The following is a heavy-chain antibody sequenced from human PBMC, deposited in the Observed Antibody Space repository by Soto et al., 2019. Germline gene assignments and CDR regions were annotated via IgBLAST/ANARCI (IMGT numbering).Heavy chain of an antibody. J-gene: IGHJ4*02. Sequence: PSETLCLTCTVSDGYIRNYYGSWIRKTPGKGLEWIGYIYYSGSTNYNPSLKSRVAISVDTSKNQFSLKLSSVTAADTAVYYCARHEYGSGSYYGFDYWGQGILVTVSS. CDR2: IYYSGST. CDR3: ARHEYGSGSYYGFDY. D-gene: IGHD3-10*01. CDR1: DGYIRNYY. V-gene: IGHV4-59*08.